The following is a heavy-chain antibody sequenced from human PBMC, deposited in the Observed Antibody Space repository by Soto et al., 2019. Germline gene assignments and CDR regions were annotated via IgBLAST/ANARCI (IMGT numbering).Heavy chain of an antibody. CDR2: MNPNSGHT. D-gene: IGHD2-2*01. J-gene: IGHJ5*02. V-gene: IGHV1-8*01. CDR1: GYTFTSHD. Sequence: QVQLVQSGAEVKEPGASVKVSCKASGYTFTSHDINWMRQATGQGLEWMGWMNPNSGHTNYAQKFQGSVTMTRNTSISTPYMELTSLRSEDTAVYYCASDMSTTWGQGTLVTVSS. CDR3: ASDMSTT.